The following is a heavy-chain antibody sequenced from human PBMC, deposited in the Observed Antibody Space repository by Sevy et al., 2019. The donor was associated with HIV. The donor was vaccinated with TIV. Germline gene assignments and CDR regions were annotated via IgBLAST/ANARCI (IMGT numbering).Heavy chain of an antibody. D-gene: IGHD6-19*01. CDR3: AREDIRVAGIGYYFHS. CDR1: GFSISGYG. Sequence: GGSLRLSCAASGFSISGYGMHWVRQAPGKGLEWVAVIWYDGTNREYADSVKGRFTISRDNSKNTLYLQMNSLRVEDTADYYCAREDIRVAGIGYYFHSWGQGTLVTVSS. CDR2: IWYDGTNR. V-gene: IGHV3-33*01. J-gene: IGHJ4*02.